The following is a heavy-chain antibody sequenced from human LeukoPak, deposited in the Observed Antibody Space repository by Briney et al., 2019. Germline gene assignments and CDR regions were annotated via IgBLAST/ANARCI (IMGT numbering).Heavy chain of an antibody. D-gene: IGHD4-11*01. CDR1: GGSISS. Sequence: SETLSLTCTVSGGSISSWCWIRQPPEKGLEWIGYIYYSGSTNYNPSLKSRVTISVDTSKNQFSLKLSSVTAADTAVYYCARGPSDDYSNYWGQGTLVTVSS. CDR3: ARGPSDDYSNY. J-gene: IGHJ4*02. CDR2: IYYSGST. V-gene: IGHV4-59*01.